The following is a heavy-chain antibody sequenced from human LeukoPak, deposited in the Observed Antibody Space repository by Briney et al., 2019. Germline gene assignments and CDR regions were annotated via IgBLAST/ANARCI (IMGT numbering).Heavy chain of an antibody. D-gene: IGHD4-17*01. CDR2: IYYSGST. CDR1: GGSISSYY. Sequence: SETLSLTCTVSGGSISSYYWSWIRQPPGKGLEWIGYIYYSGSTNYNPSLKSRVTISVDTSKNQFSLKLSSVTAADTAVYYRASQYGDCVGDYYFDYWGQGTLVTVSS. V-gene: IGHV4-59*01. J-gene: IGHJ4*02. CDR3: ASQYGDCVGDYYFDY.